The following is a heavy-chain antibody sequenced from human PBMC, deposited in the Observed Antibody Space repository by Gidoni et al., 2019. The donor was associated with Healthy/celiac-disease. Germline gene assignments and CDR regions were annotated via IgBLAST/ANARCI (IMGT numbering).Heavy chain of an antibody. Sequence: EVQLVESGGGLVQPGGSLRLSCAASGFTFSSYDMHWVSQVTGKGLEGVSTIGHEDDKSYPGSVKGRFTISRENAKDSLYLQMNSLRAGDTAVYYCARGPPYYMDVWGKGTTVTVSS. CDR2: IGHEDDK. CDR1: GFTFSSYD. CDR3: ARGPPYYMDV. J-gene: IGHJ6*03. V-gene: IGHV3-13*01.